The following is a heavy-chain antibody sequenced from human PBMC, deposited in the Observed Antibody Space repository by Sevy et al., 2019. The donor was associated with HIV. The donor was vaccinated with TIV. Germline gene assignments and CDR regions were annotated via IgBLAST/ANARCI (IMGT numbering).Heavy chain of an antibody. V-gene: IGHV3-23*01. J-gene: IGHJ4*02. CDR1: GFTFSKYS. D-gene: IGHD2-8*01. Sequence: GGSLRLSCAASGFTFSKYSMSWVRQPPGKGLEWVSTLSFGCGEINYADSVKGRFIISRDNSKSSVYLQMNNLRPDDTAVYYCAREGCTKPHDYWGQGTLVTVSS. CDR2: LSFGCGEI. CDR3: AREGCTKPHDY.